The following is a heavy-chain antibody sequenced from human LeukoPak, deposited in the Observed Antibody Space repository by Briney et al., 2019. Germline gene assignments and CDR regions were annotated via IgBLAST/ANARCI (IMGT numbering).Heavy chain of an antibody. Sequence: GGSLRLSCEASGFTFNLFSMHWIRQTPGKGLEWVSATSHDESNKLYADSVKGRFTISRDNSRDTVYLQMNNLRLEDAGTYYCARSRLGLWLSVIDYWGQGSLVTVSA. D-gene: IGHD3-9*01. V-gene: IGHV3-30*03. J-gene: IGHJ4*01. CDR3: ARSRLGLWLSVIDY. CDR1: GFTFNLFS. CDR2: TSHDESNK.